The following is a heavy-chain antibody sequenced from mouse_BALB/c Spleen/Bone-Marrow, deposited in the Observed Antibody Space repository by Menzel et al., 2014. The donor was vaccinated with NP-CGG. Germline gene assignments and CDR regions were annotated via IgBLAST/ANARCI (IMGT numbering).Heavy chain of an antibody. CDR1: GFNIKDIF. Sequence: VQLQQSGAELVKPGASVKLSCAASGFNIKDIFIHWVKQRPEQGLEWIGSIDPANDNSKFDPKFQGKATLTADTSSNTAYLQLSSLTSEDTAVYFCTRNYVSHYFDYWGQGTTLTVSS. CDR2: IDPANDNS. D-gene: IGHD1-1*01. CDR3: TRNYVSHYFDY. V-gene: IGHV14-3*02. J-gene: IGHJ2*01.